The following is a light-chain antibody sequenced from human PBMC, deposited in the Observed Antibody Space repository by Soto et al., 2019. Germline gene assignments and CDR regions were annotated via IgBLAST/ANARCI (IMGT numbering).Light chain of an antibody. CDR2: EVT. Sequence: QSALTQPASVSGSPGQSITISCTGTSSDVGGYDYVSWYQRHPGKAPKLMIYEVTNRRSGVSNRFSASKSGATASLTISGLQAEDEADYYCSSYTGSNTLYVFGTGTKVTVL. V-gene: IGLV2-14*01. J-gene: IGLJ1*01. CDR3: SSYTGSNTLYV. CDR1: SSDVGGYDY.